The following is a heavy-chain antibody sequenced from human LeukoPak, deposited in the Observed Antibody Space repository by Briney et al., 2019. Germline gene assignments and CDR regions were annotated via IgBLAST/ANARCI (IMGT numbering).Heavy chain of an antibody. Sequence: ASVKVSCKVSGNTLTDLSIHWVRQAPGKGLDWMGGFDPEDAEIIYAEKFQDRVTMTEDPSTDTAYLELSSLRSEDTAVYFCVAEGRWSLVHYFNSWGQGTLDTVSS. V-gene: IGHV1-24*01. CDR2: FDPEDAEI. CDR3: VAEGRWSLVHYFNS. CDR1: GNTLTDLS. D-gene: IGHD4-23*01. J-gene: IGHJ4*02.